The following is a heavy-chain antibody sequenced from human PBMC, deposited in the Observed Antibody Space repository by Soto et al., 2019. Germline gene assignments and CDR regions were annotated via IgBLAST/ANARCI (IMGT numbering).Heavy chain of an antibody. CDR1: GFTFSNAW. V-gene: IGHV3-15*01. CDR2: IKSKTDGATT. D-gene: IGHD6-13*01. CDR3: TTLSSSSRA. Sequence: EVQLVESGGGLIKPGGSLRLSCAASGFTFSNAWMTWVRQAPGKGLEWVGRIKSKTDGATTDYAAPVDGRFTISRDDSKNTLSLQMNSLKTEDTAVYYCTTLSSSSRAWGQGALVTVSS. J-gene: IGHJ4*02.